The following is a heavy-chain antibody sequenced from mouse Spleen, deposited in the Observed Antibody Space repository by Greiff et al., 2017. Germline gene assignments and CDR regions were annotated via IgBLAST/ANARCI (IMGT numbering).Heavy chain of an antibody. V-gene: IGHV5-9-3*01. CDR2: ISSGGSYT. D-gene: IGHD2-1*01. Sequence: EVHLVESGGGLVKPGGSLKLSCAASGFTFSSYAMSWVRQTPEKRLEWVATISSGGSYTYYPDSVKGRFTISRDNAKNTLYLQMSSLRSEDTAMYYCARLNGNFDYWGQGTTLTVSS. CDR1: GFTFSSYA. CDR3: ARLNGNFDY. J-gene: IGHJ2*01.